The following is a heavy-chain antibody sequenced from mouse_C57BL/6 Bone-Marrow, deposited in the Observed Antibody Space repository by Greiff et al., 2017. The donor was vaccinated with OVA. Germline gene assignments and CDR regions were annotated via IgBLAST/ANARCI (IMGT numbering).Heavy chain of an antibody. CDR2: IDPANGNT. J-gene: IGHJ1*03. D-gene: IGHD1-1*01. CDR1: GFNIKNTY. V-gene: IGHV14-3*01. CDR3: ARNYGSSYGWYFDV. Sequence: EVMLVESVAELVRPGASVKLSCTASGFNIKNTYMHWVKQRPEQGLEWIGRIDPANGNTKYAPKFQGKATITADTSSNTAYLQLSSLTSEDTAIYYCARNYGSSYGWYFDVWGTGTTVTVSS.